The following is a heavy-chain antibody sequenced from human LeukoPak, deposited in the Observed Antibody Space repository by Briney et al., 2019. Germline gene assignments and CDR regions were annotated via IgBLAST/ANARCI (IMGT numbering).Heavy chain of an antibody. J-gene: IGHJ6*02. V-gene: IGHV1-3*01. D-gene: IGHD5-12*01. CDR3: ARGSGYDGCGLFHCLVPPAGMDV. Sequence: GASVKVSCKASGYTFTSYAMHWVRQAPGQRLEWMGWINAGNGNTKYSQKFQGRVTITRDTSASTAYMELSSLRSEDTAVYYCARGSGYDGCGLFHCLVPPAGMDVWGQGTTVTVSS. CDR1: GYTFTSYA. CDR2: INAGNGNT.